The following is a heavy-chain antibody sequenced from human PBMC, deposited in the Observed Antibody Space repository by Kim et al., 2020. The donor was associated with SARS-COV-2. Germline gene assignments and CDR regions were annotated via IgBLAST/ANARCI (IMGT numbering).Heavy chain of an antibody. D-gene: IGHD4-17*01. CDR3: ARGPTVTTRYYYGMDV. Sequence: PSRTSRVTISVDTSKNQFSLKLSSVTAADTAVYYCARGPTVTTRYYYGMDVWGQGTTVTVSS. V-gene: IGHV4-34*01. J-gene: IGHJ6*02.